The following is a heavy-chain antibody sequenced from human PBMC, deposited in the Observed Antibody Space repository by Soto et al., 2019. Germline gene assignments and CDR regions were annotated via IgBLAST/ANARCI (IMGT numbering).Heavy chain of an antibody. D-gene: IGHD2-8*01. CDR1: GGSISSYY. CDR3: ARWWMYAPRFGP. V-gene: IGHV4-59*08. CDR2: IYFRGSN. J-gene: IGHJ5*02. Sequence: SETLSLTCTVSGGSISSYYWSWIRQPPGKGLEWIGYIYFRGSNNYNPSLKSRITISVDTSKNQFSLKLSSVTAADTAVYYCARWWMYAPRFGPWGQGTLVTVS.